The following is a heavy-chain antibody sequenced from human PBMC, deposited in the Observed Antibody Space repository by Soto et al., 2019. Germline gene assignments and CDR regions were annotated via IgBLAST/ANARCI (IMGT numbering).Heavy chain of an antibody. D-gene: IGHD3-10*01. Sequence: GASVKVSCKASGGTFSSYTINWVRQAPGQGLEWMGRIIPILGIANYAQKFQGRVTITADKSTSTAYMELSSLRSEDTAVYYCARDSTMVRGVVDLWGRGTLVTVSS. V-gene: IGHV1-69*04. J-gene: IGHJ2*01. CDR1: GGTFSSYT. CDR2: IIPILGIA. CDR3: ARDSTMVRGVVDL.